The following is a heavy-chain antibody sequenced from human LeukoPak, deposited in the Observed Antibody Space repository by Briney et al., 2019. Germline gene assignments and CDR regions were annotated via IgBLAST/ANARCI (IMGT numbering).Heavy chain of an antibody. Sequence: PSETLSLTCTVSSDSISSGDYYWNWIRQPPGKGLEWIGYIYYSGSTNYNPSLKSRVTISVDTSKNQFSLKLSSVTAADTAVYYCARDPLRGDAFDIWGQGTMVTVSS. D-gene: IGHD3-10*01. CDR1: SDSISSGDYY. V-gene: IGHV4-61*08. CDR3: ARDPLRGDAFDI. J-gene: IGHJ3*02. CDR2: IYYSGST.